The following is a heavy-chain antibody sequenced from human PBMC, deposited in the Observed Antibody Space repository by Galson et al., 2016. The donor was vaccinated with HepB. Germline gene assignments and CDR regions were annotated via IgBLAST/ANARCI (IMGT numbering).Heavy chain of an antibody. V-gene: IGHV3-74*01. CDR1: GFTFSSHW. Sequence: SLRLSCAASGFTFSSHWMHWVRQAPGKGLVCVSRLKSDGRGTFYADSVKGRFTISRDNAKNTLYLQMNSLGAEDTAVYYCRIGTTGIDYLGQGTLVTVSS. CDR2: LKSDGRGT. CDR3: RIGTTGIDY. J-gene: IGHJ4*02. D-gene: IGHD1/OR15-1a*01.